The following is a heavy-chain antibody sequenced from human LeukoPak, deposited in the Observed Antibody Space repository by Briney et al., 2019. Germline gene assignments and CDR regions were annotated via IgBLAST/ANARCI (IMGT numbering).Heavy chain of an antibody. CDR1: GFTFSSYW. D-gene: IGHD3-3*01. J-gene: IGHJ5*02. Sequence: GGSLRLSCAASGFTFSSYWMSWVRQAPGKGLEWVANMNEDGSEKYFVDSVKGRFTISRDNAKNSLYLQMNSLRAEDTALYYCARDRSRFLAWGKGTLVTVSS. CDR2: MNEDGSEK. V-gene: IGHV3-7*01. CDR3: ARDRSRFLA.